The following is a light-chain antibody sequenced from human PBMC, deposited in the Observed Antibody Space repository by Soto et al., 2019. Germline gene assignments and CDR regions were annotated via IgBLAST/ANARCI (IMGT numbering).Light chain of an antibody. CDR3: QQYHNGPA. J-gene: IGKJ1*01. V-gene: IGKV1-39*01. Sequence: DIQMTQSPSSLSASVGDTVTISCRASQSISNYLNWYQQKPGKAPNLLIYAASTLQSGVPSRFSGSGSGTEFTLTISSLQSEDFAVYFCQQYHNGPACGQGTKV. CDR1: QSISNY. CDR2: AAS.